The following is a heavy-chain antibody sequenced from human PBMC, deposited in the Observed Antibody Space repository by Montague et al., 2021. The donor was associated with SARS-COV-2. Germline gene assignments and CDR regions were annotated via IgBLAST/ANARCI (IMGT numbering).Heavy chain of an antibody. CDR3: AIQDDPSGWIPGPFDF. V-gene: IGHV4-39*01. J-gene: IGHJ4*02. Sequence: SETLSLTCTVSGGSISSSSYYWAWIRQPPGKGLEWIGSIYYRGSTYYNPSLKSRVFISVDTSKNQLSLTLTSVTAADTAVYYCAIQDDPSGWIPGPFDFWGQGTLLSVSS. CDR1: GGSISSSSYY. D-gene: IGHD6-19*01. CDR2: IYYRGST.